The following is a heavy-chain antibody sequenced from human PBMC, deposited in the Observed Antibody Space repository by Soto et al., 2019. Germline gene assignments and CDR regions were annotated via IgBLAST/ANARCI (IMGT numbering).Heavy chain of an antibody. Sequence: QVQLVQSGAEVKKPGSSVKVSCKASGGTFSSYAISWVRQAPGQGLEWMGGIIPIFGTANYAQKFQGRVTXIAXEXRSTAYMELSSLRSEDTAVYYCARDGPPGSNYWFDPWGQGTLVTVSS. V-gene: IGHV1-69*12. D-gene: IGHD4-4*01. CDR3: ARDGPPGSNYWFDP. CDR2: IIPIFGTA. J-gene: IGHJ5*02. CDR1: GGTFSSYA.